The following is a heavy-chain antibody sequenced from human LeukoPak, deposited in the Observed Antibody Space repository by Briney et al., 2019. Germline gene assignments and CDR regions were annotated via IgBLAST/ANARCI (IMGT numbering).Heavy chain of an antibody. CDR1: GGTFSSYA. Sequence: SVKVSCKASGGTFSSYAISWVRQAPGQGLEWMGRIIPILGIANYAQKFQGRVTITADKSTSTAYMELSSLRSEDTAVYYCATDPDQAVAGKEGYWGQGTLVTVSS. CDR3: ATDPDQAVAGKEGY. J-gene: IGHJ4*02. V-gene: IGHV1-69*04. D-gene: IGHD6-19*01. CDR2: IIPILGIA.